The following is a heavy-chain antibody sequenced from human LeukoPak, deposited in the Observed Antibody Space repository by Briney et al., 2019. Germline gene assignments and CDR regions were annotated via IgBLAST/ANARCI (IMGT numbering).Heavy chain of an antibody. Sequence: GESLRISCKGSGYNFPNYWIGWVRQMPGKGLEWMGIIYPDDSYTRYSPSFQGQVTISADKSISTAYLQWNSVKASDTAMYYCAKKGIAAADAFDIWGQGTMVTVSS. J-gene: IGHJ3*02. CDR2: IYPDDSYT. CDR1: GYNFPNYW. D-gene: IGHD6-13*01. CDR3: AKKGIAAADAFDI. V-gene: IGHV5-51*01.